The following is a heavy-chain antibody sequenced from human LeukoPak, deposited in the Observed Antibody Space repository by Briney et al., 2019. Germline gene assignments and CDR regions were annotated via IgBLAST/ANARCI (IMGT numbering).Heavy chain of an antibody. CDR2: ISPSGNYI. D-gene: IGHD2-2*01. J-gene: IGHJ4*02. V-gene: IGHV3-21*01. Sequence: GGSLRLSCAASGFTFSSHSMNWVRQAPGKGLEWVSSISPSGNYIYYADSLEGRFTISRDNAKNSLYLQMNSLRAEDTAVYYCARDLSSSTSCYSYWGQGTLVTVSS. CDR1: GFTFSSHS. CDR3: ARDLSSSTSCYSY.